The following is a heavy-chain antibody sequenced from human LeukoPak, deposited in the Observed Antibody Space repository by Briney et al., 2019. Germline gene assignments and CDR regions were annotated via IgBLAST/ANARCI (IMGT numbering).Heavy chain of an antibody. D-gene: IGHD2-21*01. CDR2: IHYDGKI. V-gene: IGHV3-53*01. J-gene: IGHJ4*02. CDR1: GFSVSGKF. Sequence: GGSLRLSCAASGFSVSGKFMSWVRQAPGKGLEWVSIIHYDGKIRYAGSVGGRFTIYRDDSENTLFLQMNSLRVDDTAVYFCASGDGYLQPYWGQGTLVTVST. CDR3: ASGDGYLQPY.